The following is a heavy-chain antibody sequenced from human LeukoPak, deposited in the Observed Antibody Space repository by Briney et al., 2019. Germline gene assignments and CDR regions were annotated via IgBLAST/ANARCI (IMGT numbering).Heavy chain of an antibody. J-gene: IGHJ4*02. V-gene: IGHV4-59*11. CDR2: VYNGHVT. CDR1: GGSIMSHH. Sequence: PSETLSLTRSVSGGSIMSHHWTWIRQFPGKGLEWLGYVYNGHVTNYNPSLQSRITMSMDASMNQFYLRLRSVTAADTARYYCARVFNRNGDTWDYYFDFWGQGTLVTVSS. D-gene: IGHD5-24*01. CDR3: ARVFNRNGDTWDYYFDF.